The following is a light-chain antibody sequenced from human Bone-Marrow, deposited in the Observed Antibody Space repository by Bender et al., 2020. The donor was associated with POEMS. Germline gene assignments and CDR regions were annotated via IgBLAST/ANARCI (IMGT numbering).Light chain of an antibody. Sequence: QSVLTQPPSASGTPGQRVTISCSGGSSNIGAHAVNWYQHLPGTAPKLLIYSSHRRPSEVPDRFSGSRSGTSASLVISGLRSEDEADYYCATWDDSLRVVFGGGTRLTVL. CDR1: SSNIGAHA. J-gene: IGLJ2*01. CDR3: ATWDDSLRVV. CDR2: SSH. V-gene: IGLV1-47*02.